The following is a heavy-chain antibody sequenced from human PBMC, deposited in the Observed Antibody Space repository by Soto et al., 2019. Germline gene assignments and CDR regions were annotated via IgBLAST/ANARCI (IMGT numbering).Heavy chain of an antibody. CDR3: ARYHDFGSGHADAFDV. V-gene: IGHV4-31*03. D-gene: IGHD3-3*01. J-gene: IGHJ3*01. Sequence: VQLQESGPGLVMPSQTLSLTCTVSGDSISSGDYYWGWIRQHPGRGLEWIGYISYSGITYYNPSLKSRLTISLAPSKNQFSLELTSVTAADTAIYSCARYHDFGSGHADAFDVWGQGTMVTVSS. CDR1: GDSISSGDYY. CDR2: ISYSGIT.